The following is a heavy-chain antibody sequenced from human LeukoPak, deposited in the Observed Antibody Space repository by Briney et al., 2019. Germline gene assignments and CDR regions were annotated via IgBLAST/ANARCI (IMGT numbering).Heavy chain of an antibody. V-gene: IGHV3-21*01. CDR1: GFTLRSYT. CDR3: ARDTAFAFDI. J-gene: IGHJ3*02. CDR2: IGISSNKI. Sequence: GGSLRLSCAASGFTLRSYTMNWVRQAPGKGLEWVSSIGISSNKIYYADSVKGRFIISRDNAKNSVYLQMNSLRAEDTAVYYCARDTAFAFDIWGQGTMVTVSS.